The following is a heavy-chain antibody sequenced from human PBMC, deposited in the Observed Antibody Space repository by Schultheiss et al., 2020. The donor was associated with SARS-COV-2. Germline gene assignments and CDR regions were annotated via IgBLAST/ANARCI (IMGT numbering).Heavy chain of an antibody. J-gene: IGHJ1*01. Sequence: SQTLSLTCTVSGGSISGYYWSWIRQPPGKGLEWIGEINHSGSTNYNPSLKSRVTISVDTSKNQFSLKLSSVTAADTAVYYCARGMPRPRIAVAGSGGYFQHWGQGTLVTVSS. CDR1: GGSISGYY. CDR3: ARGMPRPRIAVAGSGGYFQH. CDR2: INHSGST. D-gene: IGHD6-19*01. V-gene: IGHV4-34*01.